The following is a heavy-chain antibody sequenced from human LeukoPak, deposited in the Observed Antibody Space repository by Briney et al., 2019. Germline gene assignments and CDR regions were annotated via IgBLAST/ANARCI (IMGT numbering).Heavy chain of an antibody. Sequence: GGSLRLSCAASGFTFSSYWMSWVRQAPGKGLEWVANIKQDGSEKYYVDSVKGRFTISRDNAKNSLYLQMNSLRAEDTAVYYRARPTYGNYGGYYYGMDVWGQGTTVTVSS. CDR3: ARPTYGNYGGYYYGMDV. CDR1: GFTFSSYW. V-gene: IGHV3-7*01. D-gene: IGHD4-11*01. J-gene: IGHJ6*02. CDR2: IKQDGSEK.